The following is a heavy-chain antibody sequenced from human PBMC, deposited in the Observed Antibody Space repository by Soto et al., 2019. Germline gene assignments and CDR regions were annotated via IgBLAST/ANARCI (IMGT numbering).Heavy chain of an antibody. CDR1: GFTFSSYA. CDR3: AQAYGRLFNY. CDR2: ISDSGGNT. V-gene: IGHV3-23*01. J-gene: IGHJ4*02. D-gene: IGHD3-10*01. Sequence: EVQLLESGGGLLQPGGSLRLSCAASGFTFSSYAMSWVRRAPGKGLEWVSGISDSGGNTYYADSVKGRFTISRDNSKNTLYLQMNSMRAEDTAVYYCAQAYGRLFNYWVQGALVTVSA.